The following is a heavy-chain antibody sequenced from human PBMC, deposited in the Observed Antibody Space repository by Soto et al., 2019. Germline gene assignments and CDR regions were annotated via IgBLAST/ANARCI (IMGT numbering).Heavy chain of an antibody. CDR1: GASVSSGDYY. V-gene: IGHV4-30-4*01. Sequence: QVQLQESGQGLVKPSQNLSLTCTVYGASVSSGDYYWTWIRQSPGKGLEYIGYIYNAGSTDYNPSLRSRVSISADTYTKQFSLKLRYVTAADTAVYYCARGGIYDFWSGLFYWGQGTLVTVSS. CDR2: IYNAGST. J-gene: IGHJ4*02. CDR3: ARGGIYDFWSGLFY. D-gene: IGHD3-3*01.